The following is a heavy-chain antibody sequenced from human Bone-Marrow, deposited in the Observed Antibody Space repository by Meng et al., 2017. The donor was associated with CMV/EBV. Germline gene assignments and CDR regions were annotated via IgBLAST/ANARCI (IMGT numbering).Heavy chain of an antibody. D-gene: IGHD1-7*01. CDR2: IYYSGST. J-gene: IGHJ5*02. CDR1: GSSISSGDYY. V-gene: IGHV4-30-4*08. CDR3: ARVSGLELGEVWFDP. Sequence: VTPRGSGPGLVKPSQPLSLPCPGSGSSISSGDYYWSWIRQPPGKGLEWIGYIYYSGSTYYNPSLKSRVTISVDTSKNQFSLKLSSVTAADTAVYYCARVSGLELGEVWFDPWGQGTLVTVSS.